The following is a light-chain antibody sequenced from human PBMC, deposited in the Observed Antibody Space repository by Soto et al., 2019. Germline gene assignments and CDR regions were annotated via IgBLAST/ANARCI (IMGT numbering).Light chain of an antibody. V-gene: IGKV3-15*01. CDR3: QQYNNGLT. CDR2: GAS. CDR1: QSVSSK. J-gene: IGKJ4*01. Sequence: IVMTQSPATLSVSPEERATLSCRASQSVSSKLAWYQQKPGQAPRLLIYGASTRATGIPARFSGSGSGTEFTLTISSLQSEDFAVYYCQQYNNGLTFGGGTKVDIK.